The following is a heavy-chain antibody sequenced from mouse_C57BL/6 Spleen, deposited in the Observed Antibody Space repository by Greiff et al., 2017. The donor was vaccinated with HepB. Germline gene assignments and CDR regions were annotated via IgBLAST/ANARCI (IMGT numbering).Heavy chain of an antibody. Sequence: DVMLVESGEGLVKPGGSLKLSCAASGFTFSSYAMSWVRQTPEKRLEWVAYISSGGDYIYYADTVKGRFTISRDNARNTLYLQMSSLKSEDTAMYYCTRDDGYYPYYAMDYWGQGTSVTVSS. CDR3: TRDDGYYPYYAMDY. V-gene: IGHV5-9-1*02. J-gene: IGHJ4*01. D-gene: IGHD2-3*01. CDR2: ISSGGDYI. CDR1: GFTFSSYA.